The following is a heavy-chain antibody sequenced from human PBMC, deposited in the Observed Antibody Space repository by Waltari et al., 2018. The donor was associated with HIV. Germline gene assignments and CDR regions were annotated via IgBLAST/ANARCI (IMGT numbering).Heavy chain of an antibody. CDR2: ITASGTRT. CDR3: AKIHGSSTNYFDY. V-gene: IGHV3-23*01. CDR1: GFTFSSSA. Sequence: EVQLLESGGGLVQPGGSLRLSCSASGFTFSSSAMSWVRQAPGKGLQWISAITASGTRTYYADSVKGRFTISRDNSKNTLYLHMNSLRAEDTALYYCAKIHGSSTNYFDYWGQGILVTVSS. J-gene: IGHJ4*02. D-gene: IGHD3-10*01.